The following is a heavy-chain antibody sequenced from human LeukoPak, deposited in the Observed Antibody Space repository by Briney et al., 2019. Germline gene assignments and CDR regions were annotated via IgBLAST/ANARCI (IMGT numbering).Heavy chain of an antibody. D-gene: IGHD2-15*01. Sequence: SETLSLTCTVSGASISSTGYYWGWIHQSPGKRLEWIGSLFNSGVTYYSPSLKSRVSTSVDTSNNHFSLRLTSLTAADTAIYYCARHRVASAYSSFDYWGQGTLVTVSS. CDR2: LFNSGVT. CDR1: GASISSTGYY. V-gene: IGHV4-39*01. CDR3: ARHRVASAYSSFDY. J-gene: IGHJ4*02.